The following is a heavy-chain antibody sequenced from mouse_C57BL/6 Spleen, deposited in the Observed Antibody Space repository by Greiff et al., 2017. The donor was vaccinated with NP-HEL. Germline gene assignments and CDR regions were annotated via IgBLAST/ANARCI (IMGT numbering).Heavy chain of an antibody. V-gene: IGHV1-50*01. D-gene: IGHD2-12*01. CDR3: ATRVDDGAMDY. CDR1: GYTFTSYW. J-gene: IGHJ4*01. Sequence: QVQLQQPGAELVKPGASVKLSCKASGYTFTSYWMQWVKQRPGQGLEWIGEIDPSDSYTNYNQKFKGKATLTVDTSSSTAYVQLSSLTSEDSAVYYCATRVDDGAMDYWGQGTSVTVSS. CDR2: IDPSDSYT.